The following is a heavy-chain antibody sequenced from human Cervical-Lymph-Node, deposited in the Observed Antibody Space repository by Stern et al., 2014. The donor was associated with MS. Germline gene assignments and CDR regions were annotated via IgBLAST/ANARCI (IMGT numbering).Heavy chain of an antibody. CDR1: GFNFQDFG. D-gene: IGHD3-16*01. V-gene: IGHV3-20*01. Sequence: EVQLVESGGAVVRPGGSLRLSCAASGFNFQDFGMSWVRQRPGKGLEWVAGVHCVSGATGYAVSVQGRFTISRDNAKNSLYLQMNSLRVEDTALYHCARGDGGDYWGQGTLVTVSS. CDR3: ARGDGGDY. CDR2: VHCVSGAT. J-gene: IGHJ4*02.